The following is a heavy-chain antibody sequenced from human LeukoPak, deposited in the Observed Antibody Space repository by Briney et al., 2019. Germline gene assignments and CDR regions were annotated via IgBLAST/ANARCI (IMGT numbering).Heavy chain of an antibody. CDR1: GFTFSSYA. Sequence: GGSLRLSCAASGFTFSSYAMSWVRQAPGKGLEWVSAISGSGGSTYYADSVRGRFTISRDNSKNTLYLQMNSLGAEDTAVYYCAKTGSSGYYYGRYYYYGMDVWGQGTTVTVSS. CDR3: AKTGSSGYYYGRYYYYGMDV. CDR2: ISGSGGST. V-gene: IGHV3-23*01. D-gene: IGHD3-22*01. J-gene: IGHJ6*02.